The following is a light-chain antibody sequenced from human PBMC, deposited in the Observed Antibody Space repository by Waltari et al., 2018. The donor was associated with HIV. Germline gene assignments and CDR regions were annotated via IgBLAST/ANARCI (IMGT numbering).Light chain of an antibody. CDR1: SSDVGAYDY. V-gene: IGLV2-14*03. CDR2: DVY. Sequence: QSALTQPASVSGSPGQSITISCTGTSSDVGAYDYVSLYQQHPGKVPKLLIYDVYMRPSRISNRFSGSKSGNTASLTISGLRDEDEADYYCASFTSGRLNVFGTGTKVTVL. CDR3: ASFTSGRLNV. J-gene: IGLJ1*01.